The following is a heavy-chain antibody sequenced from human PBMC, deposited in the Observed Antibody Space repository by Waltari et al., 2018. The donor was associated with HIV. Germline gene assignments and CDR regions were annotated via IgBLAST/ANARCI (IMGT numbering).Heavy chain of an antibody. Sequence: EVQLVESGGGLVQPGRSLRISCAASGFTFEDGGKDWVRQVPGKGLEWVSGVSWNSRSTGYADSVKGRFTISRDNAKNSLHLQMTSLRIEDTAFYYCARGLAVDDNGFRSKFDQWGQGILVTVSS. D-gene: IGHD5-12*01. V-gene: IGHV3-9*01. CDR1: GFTFEDGG. CDR2: VSWNSRST. CDR3: ARGLAVDDNGFRSKFDQ. J-gene: IGHJ4*02.